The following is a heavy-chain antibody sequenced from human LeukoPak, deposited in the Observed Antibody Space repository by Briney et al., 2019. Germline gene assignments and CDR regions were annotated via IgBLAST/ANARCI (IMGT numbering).Heavy chain of an antibody. Sequence: GGSLRLSCAASGFTFDDYGMSWVRQAPGKGLEWVSGINWNGGSTGYADSVKGRFTISRDNAKNTLYLQMNSLRAEDTAVYYCAKDFRIVGATLFDYWGQGTLVTVSS. J-gene: IGHJ4*02. CDR2: INWNGGST. V-gene: IGHV3-20*04. CDR3: AKDFRIVGATLFDY. D-gene: IGHD1-26*01. CDR1: GFTFDDYG.